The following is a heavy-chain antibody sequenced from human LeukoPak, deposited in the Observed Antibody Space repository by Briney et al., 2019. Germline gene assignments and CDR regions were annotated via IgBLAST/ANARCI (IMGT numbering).Heavy chain of an antibody. V-gene: IGHV3-30*18. CDR2: ISYDGSNK. CDR3: AKDRMAVAGTYFDY. D-gene: IGHD6-19*01. CDR1: GFTFSSYG. J-gene: IGHJ4*02. Sequence: PGRSLRLSCAASGFTFSSYGMHWVRQAPGKGLEWVAVISYDGSNKYYADSVKGRFTISRDNSKNTLYLQMNSLRAEDTAVYYCAKDRMAVAGTYFDYWGQGTLVTVSS.